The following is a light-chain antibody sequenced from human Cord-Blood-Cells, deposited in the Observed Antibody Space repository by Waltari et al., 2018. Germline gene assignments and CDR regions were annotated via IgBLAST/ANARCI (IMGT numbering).Light chain of an antibody. CDR3: SSYTSSSPYV. CDR2: DVS. Sequence: QSALTQPASVSGSPGQSITISCTGTSRDVGGYNHVPWYQQHPGKAPKLMIYDVSKRPSGVSNRFSGSKSGNTASLTISGLQAEDEADYYCSSYTSSSPYVFGTGTKVTVL. CDR1: SRDVGGYNH. J-gene: IGLJ1*01. V-gene: IGLV2-14*01.